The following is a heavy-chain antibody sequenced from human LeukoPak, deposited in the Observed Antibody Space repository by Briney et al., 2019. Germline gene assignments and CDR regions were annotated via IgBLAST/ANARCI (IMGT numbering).Heavy chain of an antibody. V-gene: IGHV1-46*01. Sequence: GGSLRLSCAASGFTFSSYGMHWVRQAPGRGLEWMGIINPSGGSTSYAQKFQGRVIMTRDTSTSTVYMELSSLRSEDTAVYYCARVGVAAVGAFDIWGQGTMVTVSS. CDR1: GFTFSSYG. D-gene: IGHD6-13*01. CDR3: ARVGVAAVGAFDI. CDR2: INPSGGST. J-gene: IGHJ3*02.